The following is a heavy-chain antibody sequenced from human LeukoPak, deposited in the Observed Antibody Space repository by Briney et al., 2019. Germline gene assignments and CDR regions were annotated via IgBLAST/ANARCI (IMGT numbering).Heavy chain of an antibody. CDR2: ISAYNGNT. CDR1: GYTFTSYG. D-gene: IGHD3-3*01. V-gene: IGHV1-18*01. CDR3: ARVGDFWSGLLDY. J-gene: IGHJ4*02. Sequence: ASVKVSCKASGYTFTSYGISGVRPAPGQGLEGMGWISAYNGNTYYTQKLQGRVTMHQHTTKSTAYMVLRSLRSDDTAVYYCARVGDFWSGLLDYWGQGTLVTVSS.